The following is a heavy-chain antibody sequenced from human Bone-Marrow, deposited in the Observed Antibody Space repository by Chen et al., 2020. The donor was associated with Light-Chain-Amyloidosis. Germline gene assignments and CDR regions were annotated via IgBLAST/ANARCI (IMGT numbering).Heavy chain of an antibody. V-gene: IGHV3-74*01. CDR2: TNSVGTST. D-gene: IGHD3-9*01. Sequence: EVLLVESGGEVVQPGGSLRLSCTASGFSFSTYWMHWVRQSPGKGLVSVSRTNSVGTSTTYADSVKGRFTVSRDNTKNTMYLEMNSLRVEDTAVYYCARTTLRYLDYWGQGTLVTVSS. J-gene: IGHJ4*02. CDR1: GFSFSTYW. CDR3: ARTTLRYLDY.